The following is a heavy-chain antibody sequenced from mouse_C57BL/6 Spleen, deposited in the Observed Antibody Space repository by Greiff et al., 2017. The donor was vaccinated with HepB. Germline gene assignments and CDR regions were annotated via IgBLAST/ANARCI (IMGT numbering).Heavy chain of an antibody. J-gene: IGHJ3*01. CDR3: ARGDYGFAY. Sequence: QVQLQQPGAELVRPGSSVKLSCKASGYTFTSYWMDWVKQRPGQGLEWIGNIYPSDSETHYNQKFKDKATLTVDKSSSTANMQLSSLTSEDSAVYYCARGDYGFAYWGQGTLVTVSA. CDR1: GYTFTSYW. D-gene: IGHD1-1*01. V-gene: IGHV1-61*01. CDR2: IYPSDSET.